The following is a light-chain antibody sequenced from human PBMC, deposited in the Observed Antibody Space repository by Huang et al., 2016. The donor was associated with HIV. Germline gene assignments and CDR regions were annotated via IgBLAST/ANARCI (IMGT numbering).Light chain of an antibody. V-gene: IGKV3-15*01. CDR3: QQYENWPRT. J-gene: IGKJ2*01. CDR2: GTS. Sequence: EIVMTQSPATLSVSPGGRATLSCRASQSVASSLAWYTQKPGQTPRLLIYGTSTRATGIPARFSGSGSETEFTLTISSLQSEDFAVYYCQQYENWPRTFGQGTRLEIK. CDR1: QSVASS.